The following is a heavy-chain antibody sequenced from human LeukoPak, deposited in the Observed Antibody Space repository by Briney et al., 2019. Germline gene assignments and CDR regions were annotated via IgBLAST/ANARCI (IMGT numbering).Heavy chain of an antibody. CDR3: ARGPDYYYDSSGYYFFDY. J-gene: IGHJ4*02. Sequence: PSENLSLTCTVSGGSISSGGYYWGWIRQHPGKGLEWIGNRTHSGSTYYNPSLKSRVTISVDTSKNQFSLKLSTVTAADTAVYYCARGPDYYYDSSGYYFFDYWGQGTLVTV. CDR1: GGSISSGGYY. V-gene: IGHV4-31*03. D-gene: IGHD3-22*01. CDR2: RTHSGST.